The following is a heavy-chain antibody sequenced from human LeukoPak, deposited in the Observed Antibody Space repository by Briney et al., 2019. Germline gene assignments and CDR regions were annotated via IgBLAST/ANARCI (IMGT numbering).Heavy chain of an antibody. CDR2: INHSGST. J-gene: IGHJ4*02. V-gene: IGHV4-34*01. D-gene: IGHD2-21*02. Sequence: SETLSLTCAVYGGSFSGYYWSWIRQPPGKGLEWIGEINHSGSTNYNPSLKSRVAISVDTSKNQFSLKLSSVTAADTAVYYCARRLCGGDCYSTFSYWGQGTLVTVSS. CDR3: ARRLCGGDCYSTFSY. CDR1: GGSFSGYY.